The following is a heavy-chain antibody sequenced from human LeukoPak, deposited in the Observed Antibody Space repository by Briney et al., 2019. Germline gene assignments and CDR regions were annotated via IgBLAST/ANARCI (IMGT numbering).Heavy chain of an antibody. CDR1: GYTFTGYY. J-gene: IGHJ5*02. Sequence: ASVKVSCKASGYTFTGYYVHWVRQAPGQGLEWMGWINPNNGGTGYAQKFQGRVTMTRDTSISTAYMELSGLASDDTAVYYCARVPCITTSCSPINWFDPWGQGTLVTVSS. V-gene: IGHV1-2*02. CDR3: ARVPCITTSCSPINWFDP. D-gene: IGHD2-2*01. CDR2: INPNNGGT.